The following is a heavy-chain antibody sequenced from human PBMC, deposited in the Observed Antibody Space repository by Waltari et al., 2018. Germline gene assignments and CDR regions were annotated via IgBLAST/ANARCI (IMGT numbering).Heavy chain of an antibody. CDR2: IYHSGST. V-gene: IGHV4-38-2*02. CDR1: GYSISSGYS. CDR3: ARDLPSNYGDYYFDY. D-gene: IGHD4-17*01. Sequence: QVQLQESGPGLVKPSETLSLTCAVPGYSISSGYSWGWIRQPPGKGLEWIGSIYHSGSTYYNPSLKSRVTISVDTSKNQFSLKLSSVTAADTAVYYCARDLPSNYGDYYFDYWGQGTLVTVSS. J-gene: IGHJ4*02.